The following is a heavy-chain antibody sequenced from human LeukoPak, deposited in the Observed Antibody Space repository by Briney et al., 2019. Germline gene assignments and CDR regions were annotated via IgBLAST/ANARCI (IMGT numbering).Heavy chain of an antibody. CDR3: ARDFGMVRGRGGVTNWFDP. D-gene: IGHD3-10*01. V-gene: IGHV1-3*01. CDR1: GYTFTSYA. CDR2: INAGNGNT. Sequence: GASVKVSCKASGYTFTSYAMHWVRQAPGQRLEWMGWINAGNGNTKYSQKFQGRVTITRDTSASTAYMELSSLRSEDTAVYYCARDFGMVRGRGGVTNWFDPWGQGTLVTVSS. J-gene: IGHJ5*02.